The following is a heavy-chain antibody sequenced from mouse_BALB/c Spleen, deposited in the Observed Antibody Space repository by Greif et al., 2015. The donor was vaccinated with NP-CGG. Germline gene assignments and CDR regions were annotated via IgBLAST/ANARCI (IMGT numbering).Heavy chain of an antibody. CDR1: GFTFSDYG. CDR2: ISNLAYSI. D-gene: IGHD1-1*01. V-gene: IGHV5-15*02. CDR3: ARDYYGSSYWYFDV. J-gene: IGHJ1*01. Sequence: EVNVVESGGGLVQPGGSRKLSCAASGFTFSDYGMAWVRQAPGKGPEWVAFISNLAYSIYYADTVTGRFTISRENAKNTLYLEMSSLRSEDTAVYYCARDYYGSSYWYFDVWGAGTTVTVSS.